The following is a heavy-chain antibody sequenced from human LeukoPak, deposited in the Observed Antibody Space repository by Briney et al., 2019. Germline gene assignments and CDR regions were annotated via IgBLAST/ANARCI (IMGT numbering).Heavy chain of an antibody. V-gene: IGHV1-18*01. Sequence: ASVKVSCKASGYTFTSYGISWVRQAPGQGLEWMGWISAYNGNTNYAQKLQGRVTMTTDTSTSTAYMELRSLRSDDTAVYYCARVAPTVGLPRYFDYWGQGTLVTVSS. CDR2: ISAYNGNT. CDR3: ARVAPTVGLPRYFDY. D-gene: IGHD4-11*01. CDR1: GYTFTSYG. J-gene: IGHJ4*02.